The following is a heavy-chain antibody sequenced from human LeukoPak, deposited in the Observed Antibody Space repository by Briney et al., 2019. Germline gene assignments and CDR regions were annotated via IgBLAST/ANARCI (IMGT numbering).Heavy chain of an antibody. Sequence: PSETLSLTCTVSGGSISSGDYYWGWIRQPPGKGLEWIGYIYYSGSTYYNPSLKSRVTISVDTSKNQFSLKLSSVTAADTAVYHCARVARYCSSTSCWDWGQGTLVTVSS. CDR3: ARVARYCSSTSCWD. V-gene: IGHV4-30-4*08. J-gene: IGHJ4*02. CDR2: IYYSGST. CDR1: GGSISSGDYY. D-gene: IGHD2-2*01.